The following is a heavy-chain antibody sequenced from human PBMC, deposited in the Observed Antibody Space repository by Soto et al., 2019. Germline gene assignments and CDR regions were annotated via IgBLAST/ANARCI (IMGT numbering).Heavy chain of an antibody. D-gene: IGHD3-10*01. J-gene: IGHJ5*02. Sequence: QVQLVQSGAEVKKPGSSVKVSCKASGGTFSSYAISWVRQAPGQGLEWMGGIIPIFGTANYAQKFQARVTITADESTSTSYMELSSLRSEDTAVYYCARVYYGSGSYFFDWFDPWGQGTLVTVSS. CDR2: IIPIFGTA. CDR1: GGTFSSYA. V-gene: IGHV1-69*01. CDR3: ARVYYGSGSYFFDWFDP.